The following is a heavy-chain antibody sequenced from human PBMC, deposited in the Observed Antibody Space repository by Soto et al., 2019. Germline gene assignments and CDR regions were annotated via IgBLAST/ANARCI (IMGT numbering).Heavy chain of an antibody. CDR2: VSYVGSNK. J-gene: IGHJ4*02. V-gene: IGHV3-30*18. CDR3: AKDINYGVNLYYFDY. D-gene: IGHD4-17*01. Sequence: GGSLRLSCAASGFTFSTYDMHWVRQAPGKGLEWVATVSYVGSNKYYAESVKGRFTISRDNSKNTLYLQMNSLRAEDTAVYYCAKDINYGVNLYYFDYWGQGTLVTVSS. CDR1: GFTFSTYD.